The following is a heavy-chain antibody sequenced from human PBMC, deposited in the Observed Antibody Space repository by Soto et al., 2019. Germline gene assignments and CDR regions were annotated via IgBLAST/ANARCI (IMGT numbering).Heavy chain of an antibody. J-gene: IGHJ4*02. V-gene: IGHV3-30*18. Sequence: QVHLVESGGGVVQPGRSLRLSCAASGFTFSNNGMHWVRQAPGKGLEWMGVISYEGSEKYYAGSVKGRFTKSRDKSKNTLYLKMDTLRAEDTGIYYCVKDKGASAGFDYWGQGILVTVSS. CDR3: VKDKGASAGFDY. CDR1: GFTFSNNG. D-gene: IGHD6-13*01. CDR2: ISYEGSEK.